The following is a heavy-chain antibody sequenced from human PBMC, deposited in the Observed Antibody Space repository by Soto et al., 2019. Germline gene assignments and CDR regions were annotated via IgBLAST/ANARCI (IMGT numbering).Heavy chain of an antibody. D-gene: IGHD3-16*01. CDR2: VIPIFGTA. Sequence: QVQLVQSGAEVKEPGSSVKVSSKASAGTFSSYAISWVRQAPGQGLEWMGGVIPIFGTANYAQKFQGRVTITADESTSTAYMELSSLRSEDTAVYSCARGWGHYYGMDVWGQGTTVTVSS. V-gene: IGHV1-69*01. J-gene: IGHJ6*02. CDR1: AGTFSSYA. CDR3: ARGWGHYYGMDV.